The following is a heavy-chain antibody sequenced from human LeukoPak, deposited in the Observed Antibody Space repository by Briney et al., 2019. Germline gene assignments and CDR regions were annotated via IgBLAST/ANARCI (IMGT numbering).Heavy chain of an antibody. Sequence: GGSLRLSCAASGFTFSSFTMNWVRQAPGKGLEWVSSISSSSRYIYYGDSVMGRFTISRDNAKNSLFLQMNSLRDEDTAVYYCARGRDYGGNSGRAFDIWGQGTMVIVSS. CDR3: ARGRDYGGNSGRAFDI. CDR1: GFTFSSFT. D-gene: IGHD4-23*01. CDR2: ISSSSRYI. V-gene: IGHV3-21*01. J-gene: IGHJ3*02.